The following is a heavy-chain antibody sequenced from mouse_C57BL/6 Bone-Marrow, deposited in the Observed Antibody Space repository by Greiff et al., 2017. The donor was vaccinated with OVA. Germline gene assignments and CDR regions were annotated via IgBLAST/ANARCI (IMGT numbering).Heavy chain of an antibody. CDR3: AFITTVVGAMDY. V-gene: IGHV14-2*01. D-gene: IGHD1-1*01. CDR1: GFNINDYY. Sequence: EVQLQQSGAELVKPGASVKLSCTASGFNINDYYMHWVKQRTEQGLEWIGRLDPEDGETKYAPKFQGKATITADTSSSTAYLQLSSLTSEDTAVYYCAFITTVVGAMDYWGQGTSVTVSS. CDR2: LDPEDGET. J-gene: IGHJ4*01.